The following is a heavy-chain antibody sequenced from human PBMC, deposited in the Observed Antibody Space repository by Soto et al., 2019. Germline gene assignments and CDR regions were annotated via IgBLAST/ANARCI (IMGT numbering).Heavy chain of an antibody. CDR1: GGSFSGYY. J-gene: IGHJ6*02. CDR3: ARSFYGSGSYYVDYYYYYGMDV. CDR2: INHSGST. D-gene: IGHD3-10*01. Sequence: SETLSLTCAVYGGSFSGYYWSWIRQPPGKGLEWIGEINHSGSTNYNPSLKSRVTISVDTSKNQFSLKLSSVTAADTAVYYCARSFYGSGSYYVDYYYYYGMDVWGQGTTVTVSS. V-gene: IGHV4-34*01.